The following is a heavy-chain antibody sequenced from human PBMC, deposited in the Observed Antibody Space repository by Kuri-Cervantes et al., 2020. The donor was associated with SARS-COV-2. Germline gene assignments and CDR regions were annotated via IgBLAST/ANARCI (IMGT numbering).Heavy chain of an antibody. Sequence: GESLKISCAASGFTVSSNYMSWVRQAPGKGLEWVSVIYSGGSTYYADSVKGRFTISRDNSKNTLYLQMNSLRAEDTAVYYCARFYGSGSPFDYWGQGTLVTVSS. J-gene: IGHJ4*02. CDR1: GFTVSSNY. CDR2: IYSGGST. CDR3: ARFYGSGSPFDY. V-gene: IGHV3-53*01. D-gene: IGHD3-10*01.